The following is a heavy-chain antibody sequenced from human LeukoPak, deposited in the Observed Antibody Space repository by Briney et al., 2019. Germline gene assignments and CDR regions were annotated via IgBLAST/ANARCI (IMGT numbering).Heavy chain of an antibody. CDR1: GGSISSYY. CDR3: ARGSGDYYDSSGSNDY. V-gene: IGHV4-59*01. CDR2: IYYSGST. Sequence: SETLSLTCTVPGGSISSYYWSWIRQPPGKGLEWIGYIYYSGSTNYNPSLKSRVTISVDTSKNPFSLKLSSVTAADTAVYYCARGSGDYYDSSGSNDYWGQGTLVTVSS. D-gene: IGHD3-22*01. J-gene: IGHJ4*02.